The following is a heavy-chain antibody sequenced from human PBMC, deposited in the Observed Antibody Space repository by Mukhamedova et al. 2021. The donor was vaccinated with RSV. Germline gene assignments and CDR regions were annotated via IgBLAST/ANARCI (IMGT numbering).Heavy chain of an antibody. CDR2: TI. J-gene: IGHJ6*03. CDR3: ARTGGNTSSRYYYYYMDV. D-gene: IGHD1/OR15-1a*01. Sequence: TINYADSVKGRFTISRDNAKNSLYLQMNSLRAADTAVYYCARTGGNTSSRYYYYYMDVWGKGTTVTVSS. V-gene: IGHV3-48*03.